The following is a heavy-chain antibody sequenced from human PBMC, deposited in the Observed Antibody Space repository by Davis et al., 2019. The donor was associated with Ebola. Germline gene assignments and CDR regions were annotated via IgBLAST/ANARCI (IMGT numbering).Heavy chain of an antibody. D-gene: IGHD3-16*02. Sequence: SETLSLTCTVSGGSVSSGRYYWSWIRQPPGKGLEWIGYIYYSGSTNYNPSLKSRVTISVDTSKNQFSLKLSSVTAADTAVYYCARGRPLGYWGQGTLVTVSS. CDR3: ARGRPLGY. CDR2: IYYSGST. J-gene: IGHJ4*02. V-gene: IGHV4-61*01. CDR1: GGSVSSGRYY.